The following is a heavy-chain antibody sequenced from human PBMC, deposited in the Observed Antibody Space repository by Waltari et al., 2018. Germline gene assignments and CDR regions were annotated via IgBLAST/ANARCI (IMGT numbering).Heavy chain of an antibody. Sequence: EVQLVESGGGLIQPGGSLRLSCAASGFTVSSNYMSWVRQAPGQGLEWVSVIYSGGSTYYADSVKGRFTISRDNSKNTLYLQMNSLRAEDTAVYYCARGRGSGWYIVDAFDIWGQGTMVTVSS. J-gene: IGHJ3*02. V-gene: IGHV3-53*01. CDR3: ARGRGSGWYIVDAFDI. CDR1: GFTVSSNY. CDR2: IYSGGST. D-gene: IGHD6-19*01.